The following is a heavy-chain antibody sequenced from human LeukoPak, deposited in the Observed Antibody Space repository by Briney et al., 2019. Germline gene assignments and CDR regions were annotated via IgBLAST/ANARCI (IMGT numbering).Heavy chain of an antibody. CDR2: INHSGST. V-gene: IGHV4-34*01. CDR1: GGSFSGYY. D-gene: IGHD1-26*01. J-gene: IGHJ6*02. Sequence: SETLSLTCAVYGGSFSGYYWSWIRQPPGRGLEWIGEINHSGSTDYNPSLKSRVTISVDTSKNQFSLKLSSVTAADMDVYYCARVRRTAVSRYSGYYYYYGMDVWGQGTTVTVSS. CDR3: ARVRRTAVSRYSGYYYYYGMDV.